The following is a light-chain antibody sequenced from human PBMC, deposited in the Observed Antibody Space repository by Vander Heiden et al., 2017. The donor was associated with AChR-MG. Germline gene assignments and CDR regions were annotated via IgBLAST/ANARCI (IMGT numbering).Light chain of an antibody. CDR2: KAS. CDR3: QQYNSDSPA. CDR1: QSISNY. V-gene: IGKV1-5*03. Sequence: DIQMTQSPSTLSASVGDRVTITCRASQSISNYLACYQQKPGKAPNLLIYKASTLQTGVPSRFSGSGSGTEFTLTISILQPDDFATYYCQQYNSDSPAFGQGTKLQIK. J-gene: IGKJ2*01.